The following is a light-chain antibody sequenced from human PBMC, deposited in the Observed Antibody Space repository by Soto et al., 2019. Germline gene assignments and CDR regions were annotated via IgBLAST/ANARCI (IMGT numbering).Light chain of an antibody. CDR1: RSDVGGYNY. CDR3: SSYTSSSTLA. Sequence: QSALTQPASVSRSPGQSITISCTETRSDVGGYNYVSWYQQHPGKAPKLMIYDVSNRPSGVSNRFSGSKSGNTASLTISGLQAEDEADYYCSSYTSSSTLAFGTGTKLTVL. J-gene: IGLJ1*01. V-gene: IGLV2-14*01. CDR2: DVS.